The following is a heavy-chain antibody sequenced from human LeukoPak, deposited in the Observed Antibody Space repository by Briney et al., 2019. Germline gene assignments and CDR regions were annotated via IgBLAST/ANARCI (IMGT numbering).Heavy chain of an antibody. D-gene: IGHD3-10*01. V-gene: IGHV3-7*01. J-gene: IGHJ4*02. CDR3: ARVRKTELLWFGELPPDFDY. Sequence: GGSLRLSCAASGFTFSSYWMSWVRQAPGKGLEWVANIKQDASEKYYVDSVKGRFTISRDNAKNSLYLQMNSLRAEDTAVYYCARVRKTELLWFGELPPDFDYWGQGTLVTVSS. CDR1: GFTFSSYW. CDR2: IKQDASEK.